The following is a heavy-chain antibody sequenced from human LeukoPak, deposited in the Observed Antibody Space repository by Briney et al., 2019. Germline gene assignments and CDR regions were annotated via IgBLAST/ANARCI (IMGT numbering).Heavy chain of an antibody. J-gene: IGHJ6*03. Sequence: SETLSLTCTVSGGSISSYYWSWTRQPPGKGLEWIGYIYYSGSTTYNPSLKSRVTISVDTSKNQFSLKLSSVTAADTAVYYCARDVTSPSGYMDVWGKGTTVTISS. CDR1: GGSISSYY. D-gene: IGHD3-10*01. V-gene: IGHV4-59*13. CDR2: IYYSGST. CDR3: ARDVTSPSGYMDV.